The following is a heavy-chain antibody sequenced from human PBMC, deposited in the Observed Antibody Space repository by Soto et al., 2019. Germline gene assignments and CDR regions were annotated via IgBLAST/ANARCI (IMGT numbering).Heavy chain of an antibody. CDR1: GGSISSYY. D-gene: IGHD6-6*01. V-gene: IGHV4-59*01. CDR3: ARARGIAARPFDY. CDR2: ISYSGST. J-gene: IGHJ4*02. Sequence: SETLSLTFTVSGGSISSYYWSWIRQPPGKGLEWIEYISYSGSTNYNPSLKSRVTISVDTSKNQFSLKLSSVTAADTAVYHCARARGIAARPFDYWGQGTLVTVSS.